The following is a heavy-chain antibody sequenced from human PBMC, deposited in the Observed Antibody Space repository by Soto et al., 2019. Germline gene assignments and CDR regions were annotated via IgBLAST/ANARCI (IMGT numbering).Heavy chain of an antibody. V-gene: IGHV1-69*10. Sequence: FSVKVSCKASGGSFNNYAISWLRQAPGQGLEWMGGVIPVFGIPKYAKKFQGRVTITADKSTSTAYMELSSLRSEDTAVYYCARRHGYNSDYYYGMDVWGQGATVTVSS. CDR3: ARRHGYNSDYYYGMDV. CDR2: VIPVFGIP. CDR1: GGSFNNYA. J-gene: IGHJ6*02. D-gene: IGHD5-12*01.